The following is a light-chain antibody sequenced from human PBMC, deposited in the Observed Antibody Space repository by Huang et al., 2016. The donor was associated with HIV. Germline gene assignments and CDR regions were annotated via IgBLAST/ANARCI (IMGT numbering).Light chain of an antibody. CDR3: QQYNDFRST. Sequence: ETAMTQSPVTLSVSPGDRASLSCRSSQIVSSHLAWDQQKPGQAPRLLIYAASTRATGVPARFSGSGAGTEFTLTISTLQSEDSAVYYCQQYNDFRSTFGPGTRVEIK. V-gene: IGKV3-15*01. CDR2: AAS. J-gene: IGKJ3*01. CDR1: QIVSSH.